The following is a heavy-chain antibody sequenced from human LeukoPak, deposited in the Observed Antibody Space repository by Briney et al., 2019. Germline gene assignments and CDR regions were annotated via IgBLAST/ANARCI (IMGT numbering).Heavy chain of an antibody. Sequence: GASVKVSCKAFGGSFSSEAISWVRQAPGQGLEWMGGIIPIFGTANYAQKFQGRVTITTDESTSTAYMEVSSLGSEDTAVYYCGRKAGDCGGGSCYSIDYWGQGTLVTVSS. CDR2: IIPIFGTA. V-gene: IGHV1-69*05. J-gene: IGHJ4*02. D-gene: IGHD2-15*01. CDR3: GRKAGDCGGGSCYSIDY. CDR1: GGSFSSEA.